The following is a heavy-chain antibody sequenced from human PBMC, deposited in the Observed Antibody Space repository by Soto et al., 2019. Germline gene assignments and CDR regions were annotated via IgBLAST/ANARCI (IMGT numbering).Heavy chain of an antibody. J-gene: IGHJ6*02. CDR2: ISGSGGST. Sequence: VQVLESGGDLVQPGGSLRLSCVASGFSFSSYAMSWVRQAPGKGLESVSVISGSGGSTFYADSVKGRFTISRDNSMNTLYLQMNSLRDEDTAVYYCATPLVPATRYWGFDVWGQGTTVTVSS. CDR3: ATPLVPATRYWGFDV. D-gene: IGHD2-15*01. V-gene: IGHV3-23*01. CDR1: GFSFSSYA.